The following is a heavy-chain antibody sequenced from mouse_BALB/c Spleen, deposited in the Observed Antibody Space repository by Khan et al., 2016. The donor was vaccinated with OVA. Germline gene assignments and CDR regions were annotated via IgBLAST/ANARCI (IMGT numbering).Heavy chain of an antibody. CDR2: IWGGGST. J-gene: IGHJ4*01. CDR3: AKGVWSYYYTLDY. CDR1: GFSLSDYG. Sequence: QVQLKESGPGLVAPSQNLSITCTVSGFSLSDYGVSWIRQPPGKGLEWLGVIWGGGSTYYNSALKSRLSISKDNSKSQVFLKMSSPQSDDTDMFYCAKGVWSYYYTLDYWGQGTSVTVSA. V-gene: IGHV2-6-5*01.